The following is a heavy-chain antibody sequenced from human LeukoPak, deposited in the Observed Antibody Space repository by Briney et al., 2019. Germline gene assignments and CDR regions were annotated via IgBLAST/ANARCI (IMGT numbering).Heavy chain of an antibody. V-gene: IGHV3-23*01. CDR2: ISGAGGST. Sequence: GRSLRLSCAASGFTFSNYAMSWVRQAPGKGLEWVSSISGAGGSTYYADSVKGRFTISRDNSNNTLFLQMNSLRAEDTAVYYCAKVRTGHYFDYWGQGTLVTVSS. D-gene: IGHD1-1*01. CDR3: AKVRTGHYFDY. J-gene: IGHJ4*02. CDR1: GFTFSNYA.